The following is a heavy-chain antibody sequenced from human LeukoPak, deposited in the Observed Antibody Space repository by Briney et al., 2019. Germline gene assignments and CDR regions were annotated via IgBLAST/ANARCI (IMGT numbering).Heavy chain of an antibody. J-gene: IGHJ4*02. CDR3: ARDSKRIRTN. CDR1: GFTFSSYA. V-gene: IGHV3-48*03. Sequence: PGGSLRLSCVVSGFTFSSYAMNWVRQAPGKGLEWVSYISSSGSTIYYADSVKGRFTISRDNAKNSVYLQMNSLRAEDTAVYYCARDSKRIRTNWGQGTLVTVSS. CDR2: ISSSGSTI. D-gene: IGHD1-1*01.